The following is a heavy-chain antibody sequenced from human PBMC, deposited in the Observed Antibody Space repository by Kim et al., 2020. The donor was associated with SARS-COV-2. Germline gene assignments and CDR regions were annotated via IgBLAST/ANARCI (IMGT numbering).Heavy chain of an antibody. CDR3: AKDSGSGSYYLFDY. D-gene: IGHD3-10*01. CDR1: GFTFDDYA. V-gene: IGHV3-9*01. Sequence: GGSLRLSCAASGFTFDDYAMHWVRQAPGKGLEWVSGISWNSGSICYADSVKGRFTISRDNAKNSLYLQMNSLRAEDTALYYCAKDSGSGSYYLFDYWGQGTLVTVSS. J-gene: IGHJ4*02. CDR2: ISWNSGSI.